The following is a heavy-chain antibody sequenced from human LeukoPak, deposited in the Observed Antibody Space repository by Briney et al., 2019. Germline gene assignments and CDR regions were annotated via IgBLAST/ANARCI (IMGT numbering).Heavy chain of an antibody. V-gene: IGHV3-21*01. CDR3: ARGFVAAAGILGY. D-gene: IGHD6-13*01. CDR1: GFTFSSYG. J-gene: IGHJ4*02. Sequence: PGGSLRLSCAASGFTFSSYGMHWVRQAPGKGLEWVSSISSSSSYIYYADSVKGRFTISRDNAKNSLYLQMNSLRAEDTAVYYCARGFVAAAGILGYWGQGTLVTVSS. CDR2: ISSSSSYI.